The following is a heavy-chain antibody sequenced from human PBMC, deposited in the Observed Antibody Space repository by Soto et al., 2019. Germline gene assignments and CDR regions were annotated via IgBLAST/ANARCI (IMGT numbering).Heavy chain of an antibody. D-gene: IGHD3-3*01. CDR3: ARGHYDFWSGYFATIDY. Sequence: SETLSLTCTVSGGSINNYYWSWIRQPTGKGLEWIGYIHYSGSTKYNPSLKSRVTISADTSKNQFSLKLSSVTAADAAVYYCARGHYDFWSGYFATIDYWGQGTLVTVSS. V-gene: IGHV4-59*08. CDR2: IHYSGST. CDR1: GGSINNYY. J-gene: IGHJ4*02.